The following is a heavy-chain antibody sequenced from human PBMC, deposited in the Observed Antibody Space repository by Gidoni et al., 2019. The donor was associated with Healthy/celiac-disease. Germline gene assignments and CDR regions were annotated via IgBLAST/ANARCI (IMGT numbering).Heavy chain of an antibody. D-gene: IGHD3-10*01. V-gene: IGHV3-48*02. J-gene: IGHJ4*02. Sequence: EVQLVESGGGLVQPGGSLRLSCAASGFTFSSYSMNWVRQAPGKGLEWVSYISSSSSTIYYADSVKGRFTISRDNAKNSLYLQMNSRRDEDTAVYYCARGATMVRGVIVYWGQGTLVTVSS. CDR1: GFTFSSYS. CDR3: ARGATMVRGVIVY. CDR2: ISSSSSTI.